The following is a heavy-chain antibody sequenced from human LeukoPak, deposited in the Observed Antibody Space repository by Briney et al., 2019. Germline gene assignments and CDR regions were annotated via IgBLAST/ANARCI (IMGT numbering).Heavy chain of an antibody. CDR3: ARDEYYYDSSGYRTGLDY. D-gene: IGHD3-22*01. CDR2: INPNSGGT. V-gene: IGHV1-2*02. CDR1: GYTFTSYY. Sequence: GASVKVSCKASGYTFTSYYMHWVRQAPGQGLEWMGWINPNSGGTNYAQKFQGRVTMTRDTSISTAYMELSRLRSDDTAVYYCARDEYYYDSSGYRTGLDYWGQGTLVTVSS. J-gene: IGHJ4*02.